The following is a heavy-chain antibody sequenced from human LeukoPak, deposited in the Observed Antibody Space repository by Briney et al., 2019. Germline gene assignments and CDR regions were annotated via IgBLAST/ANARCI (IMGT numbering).Heavy chain of an antibody. V-gene: IGHV4-59*01. D-gene: IGHD3-16*01. CDR2: IYNSGGT. CDR3: ARASVLLSADY. CDR1: GGSITSSFY. Sequence: SETLSLTCTVSGGSITSSFYWSWIRQSPGKGLEWIGYIYNSGGTKYNPSLKSRLTIPVDTSKNQFSLNLSSVTAADTAVYYCARASVLLSADYWGQGTLVTVSS. J-gene: IGHJ4*02.